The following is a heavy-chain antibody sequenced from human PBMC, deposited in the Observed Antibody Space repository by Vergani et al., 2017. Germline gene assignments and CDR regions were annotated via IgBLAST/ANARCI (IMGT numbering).Heavy chain of an antibody. CDR1: GFGFKNFA. J-gene: IGHJ4*02. CDR2: ISKDGTHD. D-gene: IGHD3-22*01. V-gene: IGHV3-30*09. CDR3: ARDETAIFVNSSDDSHLLYY. Sequence: QVSLVESGGGVVQPGRSLTLTCSASGFGFKNFAMHWVRQAPGEGLEWVATISKDGTHDYYEPSVGGRVAVSRDNFKNTMYLQMDRLTTDDTAVYFCARDETAIFVNSSDDSHLLYYWGQGILVTVSS.